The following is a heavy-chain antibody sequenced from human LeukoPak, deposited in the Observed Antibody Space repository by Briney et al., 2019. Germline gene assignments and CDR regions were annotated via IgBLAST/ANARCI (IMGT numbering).Heavy chain of an antibody. CDR1: GGSFSGYY. J-gene: IGHJ5*02. CDR2: INHSGST. Sequence: SETLSLTCAVYGGSFSGYYWSWTRQPPGKGLEWIGEINHSGSTNYNPSLKSRVTISVDTSKNQFSLKLSSVTAADTAVYYCARRHQNNWFDPWGQGTLVTVSS. CDR3: ARRHQNNWFDP. V-gene: IGHV4-34*01.